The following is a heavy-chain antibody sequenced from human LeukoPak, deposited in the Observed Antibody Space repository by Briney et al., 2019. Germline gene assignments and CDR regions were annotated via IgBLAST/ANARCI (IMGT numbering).Heavy chain of an antibody. D-gene: IGHD5-12*01. CDR1: GGSFSGYY. CDR2: INHSGST. V-gene: IGHV4-34*01. Sequence: SETLSLTCAVYGGSFSGYYWSWIRQPPGKGLEWIGEINHSGSTNYNPSLKSRVTISVDTSKNQFSLKLSSVTAADTAVYYCARGLGVATKKRFDYWGQGTLVTVSS. CDR3: ARGLGVATKKRFDY. J-gene: IGHJ4*02.